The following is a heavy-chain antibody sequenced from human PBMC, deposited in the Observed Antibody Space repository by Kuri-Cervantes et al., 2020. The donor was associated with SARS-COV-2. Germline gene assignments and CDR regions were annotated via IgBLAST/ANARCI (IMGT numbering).Heavy chain of an antibody. J-gene: IGHJ5*02. D-gene: IGHD6-13*01. CDR1: GGSITNSY. V-gene: IGHV4-59*04. CDR2: IYYSGST. Sequence: ESLKISCTVSGGSITNSYWNWIRQPPGKGLEWIGSIYYSGSTYYNPSLKSRVTISVDTSMTQFSLKLSSVTAADTAVHYCARCRRIAAASRWFDPWGQGTLVTVSS. CDR3: ARCRRIAAASRWFDP.